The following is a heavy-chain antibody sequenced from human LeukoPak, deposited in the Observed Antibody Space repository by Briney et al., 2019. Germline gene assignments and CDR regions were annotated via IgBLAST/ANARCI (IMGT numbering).Heavy chain of an antibody. CDR1: GFTFGYHW. V-gene: IGHV3-74*01. Sequence: PGGSLRLSCEASGFTFGYHWMHWVRQVPGKGLVWVARIQNDGISTTYADSVKGRFTISRDNAKNTLYLQMISLSYEDTAVYYCGKGAEYFFDSSGLIDYWGQGTLVTVYS. CDR2: IQNDGIST. J-gene: IGHJ4*02. D-gene: IGHD3-22*01. CDR3: GKGAEYFFDSSGLIDY.